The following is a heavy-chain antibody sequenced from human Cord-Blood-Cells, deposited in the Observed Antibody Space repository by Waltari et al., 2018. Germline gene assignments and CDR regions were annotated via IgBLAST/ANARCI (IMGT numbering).Heavy chain of an antibody. CDR2: IDSGGST. CDR1: GFTVSSNY. D-gene: IGHD3-22*01. J-gene: IGHJ4*02. CDR3: ARGDYDSSGYYFDY. Sequence: EVQLVESGGGLIQPGGSLRLSCAASGFTVSSNYMSWVRQAPGKGLEWVSVIDSGGSTYDADSVKGRFTISRDNSKNTLYLQMNSLRAEDTAVYYCARGDYDSSGYYFDYWGQGTLVTVSS. V-gene: IGHV3-53*01.